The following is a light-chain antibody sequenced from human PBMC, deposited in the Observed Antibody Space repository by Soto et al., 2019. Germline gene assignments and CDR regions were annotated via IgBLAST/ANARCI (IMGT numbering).Light chain of an antibody. J-gene: IGKJ4*01. CDR3: QQRSNWQVT. CDR1: QSVSSY. CDR2: DAS. Sequence: EIVLTQSPATLSLSPGERATLSCRASQSVSSYLAWYQQKPGQAPRLLIYDASNRATGIPARFSGSGSGTDFTLTICSLEPEDFAVYYCQQRSNWQVTFGGGTKVEIK. V-gene: IGKV3-11*01.